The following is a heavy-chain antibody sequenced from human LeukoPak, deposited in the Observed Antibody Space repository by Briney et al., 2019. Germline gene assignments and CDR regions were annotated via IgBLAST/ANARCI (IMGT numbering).Heavy chain of an antibody. CDR3: ASCTNGVCPDDY. J-gene: IGHJ4*02. CDR1: GYTFISCY. CDR2: INPSGGST. Sequence: ASVKVSCKASGYTFISCYMHWVRQAPGQGLEWMGIINPSGGSTSYAQKFQGRVTMTRDTSTSTVYMELSSLRSEDTAVYYCASCTNGVCPDDYWGQGTLVTVSS. D-gene: IGHD2-8*01. V-gene: IGHV1-46*01.